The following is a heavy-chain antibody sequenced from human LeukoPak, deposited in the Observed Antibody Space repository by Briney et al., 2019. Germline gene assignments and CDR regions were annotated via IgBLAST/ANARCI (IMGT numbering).Heavy chain of an antibody. Sequence: GGSLSLSCAASGFTFSNYAMSWVRQAPGQGLERVSAISDSGGSTYYADSVKGRFTISRDNSKNTLYLQVNSLRAEDTAVYYCAKQDIRSSGWYDWGQGTLVTVSS. CDR3: AKQDIRSSGWYD. CDR2: ISDSGGST. CDR1: GFTFSNYA. J-gene: IGHJ4*02. D-gene: IGHD6-19*01. V-gene: IGHV3-23*01.